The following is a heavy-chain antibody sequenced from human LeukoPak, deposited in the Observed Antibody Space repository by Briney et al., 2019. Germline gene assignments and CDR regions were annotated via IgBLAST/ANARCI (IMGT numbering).Heavy chain of an antibody. J-gene: IGHJ4*02. CDR1: GFTFSSYW. Sequence: PGGSLRLSCAASGFTFSSYWMSWVRQAPGKGLEWVANIKQDGSDKYYVDSVKGRLTISRDNSKNSLYLQMNSLRAEDTAVYYCARTQCISTRCSHYFDYWGQGTLVTVFS. CDR3: ARTQCISTRCSHYFDY. D-gene: IGHD2-2*01. V-gene: IGHV3-7*05. CDR2: IKQDGSDK.